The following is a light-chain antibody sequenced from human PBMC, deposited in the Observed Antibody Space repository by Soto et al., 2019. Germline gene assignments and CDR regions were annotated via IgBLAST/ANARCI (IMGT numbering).Light chain of an antibody. Sequence: DILLTHYQATLSLSPGERATLSCSASHSVSSNLAWYRQKPGQAPRLLIYDSSNRAAGIPARFSGSGSATDSPLTVSLLPDEDFVVYCRQQRSDSPCTFGQGTKVAIK. CDR3: QQRSDSPCT. CDR1: HSVSSN. V-gene: IGKV3-11*01. J-gene: IGKJ1*01. CDR2: DSS.